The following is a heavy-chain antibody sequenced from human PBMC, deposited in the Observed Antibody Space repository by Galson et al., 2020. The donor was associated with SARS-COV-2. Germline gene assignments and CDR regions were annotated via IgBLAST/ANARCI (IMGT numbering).Heavy chain of an antibody. V-gene: IGHV4-34*01. CDR3: ARGGIAAAALGDYYYYGMDV. CDR2: INHSGST. D-gene: IGHD6-13*01. Sequence: SETLSLTCAVYGGSFSGYYWSWIRQPPGKGLEWIGEINHSGSTNYNPSLKSRVTISVDTSKNQFSLKLSSVTAADTAVYYCARGGIAAAALGDYYYYGMDVWGQGTTVTVSS. CDR1: GGSFSGYY. J-gene: IGHJ6*02.